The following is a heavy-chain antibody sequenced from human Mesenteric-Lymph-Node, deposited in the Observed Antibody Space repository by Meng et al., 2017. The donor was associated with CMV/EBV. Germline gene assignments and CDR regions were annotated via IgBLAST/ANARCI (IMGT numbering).Heavy chain of an antibody. J-gene: IGHJ6*02. CDR2: MNPNRGNT. V-gene: IGHV1-8*03. Sequence: ASVKVSCKASGYSFSNYAIMWVRQASGQGLEWMGWMNPNRGNTGYAQKFQDRVTISRNTSINTAYMELSSLRSEDTAVYYCARGGYGNYEVPYHYYAMEVWGQGTTVTVSS. CDR1: GYSFSNYA. D-gene: IGHD4-11*01. CDR3: ARGGYGNYEVPYHYYAMEV.